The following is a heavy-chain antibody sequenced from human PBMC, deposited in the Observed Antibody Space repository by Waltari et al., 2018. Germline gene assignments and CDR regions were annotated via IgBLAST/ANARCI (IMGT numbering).Heavy chain of an antibody. CDR2: ISSSSSYI. CDR3: ARGEYYYDSSGYYDDAFDI. V-gene: IGHV3-21*01. CDR1: GFPFSSYS. D-gene: IGHD3-22*01. Sequence: EVQLVESGGGLVKPGGSLRLSCAASGFPFSSYSMNWVRQAPGTGLEWVSSISSSSSYIYYADSVKGRFTISRDNAKNSLYLQMNSLRAEDTAVYYCARGEYYYDSSGYYDDAFDIWGQGTMVTVSS. J-gene: IGHJ3*02.